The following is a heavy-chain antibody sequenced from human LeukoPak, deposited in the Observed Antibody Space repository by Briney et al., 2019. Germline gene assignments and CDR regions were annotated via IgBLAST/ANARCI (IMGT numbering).Heavy chain of an antibody. V-gene: IGHV3-30*04. D-gene: IGHD1-26*01. CDR2: ISYDGSNK. J-gene: IGHJ3*02. Sequence: GGSLRLSCAASGFTFSSYAMHWVRQAPGKGLEWVAVISYDGSNKYYADSVKGRFTISRDNSKNTLYLQMNSLRAEDTAVYYCARDSGRYSDAFDIWGQGTMVTVSS. CDR3: ARDSGRYSDAFDI. CDR1: GFTFSSYA.